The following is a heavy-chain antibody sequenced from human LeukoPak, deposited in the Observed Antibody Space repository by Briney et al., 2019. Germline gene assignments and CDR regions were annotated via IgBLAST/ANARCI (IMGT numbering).Heavy chain of an antibody. V-gene: IGHV4-38-2*01. CDR3: ARQGNCGGGSCYNWFGP. J-gene: IGHJ5*02. CDR2: IYHSGTT. CDR1: GYSISSGYY. Sequence: SETLSLTCAVSGYSISSGYYWGWVRQPPGKGLEWIGTIYHSGTTYYNPSLKSRVTISVDTSKNQFSLKLTSVTAADTAVYYCARQGNCGGGSCYNWFGPWGQGTPVTVSS. D-gene: IGHD2-15*01.